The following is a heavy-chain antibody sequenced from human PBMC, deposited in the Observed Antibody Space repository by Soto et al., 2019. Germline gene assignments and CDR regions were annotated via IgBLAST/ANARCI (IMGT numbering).Heavy chain of an antibody. V-gene: IGHV3-23*04. CDR2: ISGSGGST. CDR1: GFTFSSYA. D-gene: IGHD6-6*01. CDR3: AKDGMAARTVDY. J-gene: IGHJ4*02. Sequence: EVQLVESGGALVRPGESLRLSCAASGFTFSSYAMSWVRQAPGKGLEWVSAISGSGGSTYYADSVKGRFTISRDNSKNTLYLQMNSLRAEDTAVYYCAKDGMAARTVDYWGQGTLVTVSS.